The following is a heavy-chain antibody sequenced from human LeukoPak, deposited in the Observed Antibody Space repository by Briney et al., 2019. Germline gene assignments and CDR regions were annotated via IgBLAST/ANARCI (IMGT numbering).Heavy chain of an antibody. D-gene: IGHD3-10*01. V-gene: IGHV4-59*12. CDR3: ARGRGTMVRGAPPSY. CDR1: GGSISSYY. CDR2: IYYSGST. Sequence: SETLSLTCTVSGGSISSYYWSWIRQPPGKGLEWIGYIYYSGSTNYNPSLKSRVTISVDTSKNQFSLKLSSVTAADTAVYYCARGRGTMVRGAPPSYWGQGTLVTVSS. J-gene: IGHJ4*02.